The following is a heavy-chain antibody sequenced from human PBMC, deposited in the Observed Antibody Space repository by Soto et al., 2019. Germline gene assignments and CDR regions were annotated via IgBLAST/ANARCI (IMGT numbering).Heavy chain of an antibody. V-gene: IGHV3-49*04. J-gene: IGHJ5*02. D-gene: IGHD3-22*01. Sequence: GGSLRLSCTGFGFTFGDYGVSWVRQAPGKGLEWVGFIRSNSYGGTTNYAASVKGRLTISRDDSTSIAYLQMNSLKIEDTAIYYCTRDYSILVSGTWFLDPWGQGTLVTVSS. CDR3: TRDYSILVSGTWFLDP. CDR1: GFTFGDYG. CDR2: IRSNSYGGTT.